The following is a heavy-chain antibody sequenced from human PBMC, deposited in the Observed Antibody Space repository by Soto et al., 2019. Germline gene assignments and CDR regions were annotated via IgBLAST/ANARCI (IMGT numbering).Heavy chain of an antibody. D-gene: IGHD2-15*01. J-gene: IGHJ4*02. Sequence: ASVKVSCKASGGTFSSYAISWVRQAPGQGLEWMGGIIPIFGTANYAQKFQGRVTITADESTSTAYMELSSLRSEDTAVYYCASMPIVVVVAATAYYFDYWGQGTLVTVS. CDR1: GGTFSSYA. CDR2: IIPIFGTA. V-gene: IGHV1-69*13. CDR3: ASMPIVVVVAATAYYFDY.